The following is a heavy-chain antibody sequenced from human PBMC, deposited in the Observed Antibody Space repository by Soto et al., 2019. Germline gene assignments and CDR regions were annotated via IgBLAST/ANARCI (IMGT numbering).Heavy chain of an antibody. CDR2: IYFSGSI. Sequence: PSETLSLTCTVSGGSISSRGYYWAWIRQPPGKGLEWIGSIYFSGSIYDSPSLKSRITISVDTAKNQFSLKLNSVTAADTAVYYSARHEWSTHHSGLHVWGTGTSVNVS. CDR1: GGSISSRGYY. D-gene: IGHD3-3*01. V-gene: IGHV4-39*01. J-gene: IGHJ6*03. CDR3: ARHEWSTHHSGLHV.